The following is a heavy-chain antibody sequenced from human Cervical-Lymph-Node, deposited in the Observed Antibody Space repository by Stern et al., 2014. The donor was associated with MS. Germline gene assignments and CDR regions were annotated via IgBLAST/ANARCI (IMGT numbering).Heavy chain of an antibody. V-gene: IGHV2-5*02. CDR1: GFSLRTNGVA. CDR3: VYAAPGDFREDAFDI. CDR2: MYWDGDK. J-gene: IGHJ3*02. Sequence: QVPLRESGPTLVQPTETLRLTCTFSGFSLRTNGVAVVWIPPTPGKALEFLALMYWDGDKGYNPSLKRRVTISTDTYQSKVVLKMTSLDPVDTATYYCVYAAPGDFREDAFDIWGQGTMVTISS. D-gene: IGHD4-17*01.